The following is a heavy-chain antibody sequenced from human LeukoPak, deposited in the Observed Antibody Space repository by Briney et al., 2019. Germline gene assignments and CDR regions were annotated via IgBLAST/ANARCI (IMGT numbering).Heavy chain of an antibody. CDR1: GGSISSGGYY. CDR2: IYYSGST. J-gene: IGHJ4*02. D-gene: IGHD3-22*01. CDR3: ARRGSDYYGSSGYYYLDY. V-gene: IGHV4-39*01. Sequence: PSQTLSLTCTVSGGSISSGGYYWGWIRQPPGKGLEWIGSIYYSGSTYYNPSLKSRVTISVDMSKNQFSLNLSFVTAADTAVYYCARRGSDYYGSSGYYYLDYWGQGTLVTVSS.